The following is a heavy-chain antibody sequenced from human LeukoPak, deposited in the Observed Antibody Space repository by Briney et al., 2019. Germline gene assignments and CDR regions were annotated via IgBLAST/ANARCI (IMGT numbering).Heavy chain of an antibody. CDR1: QFTFNSYA. D-gene: IGHD3-9*01. V-gene: IGHV3-30-3*01. J-gene: IGHJ4*02. CDR3: ARGRRYFDWLVDYFDF. Sequence: GGSLRLSCVGSQFTFNSYALHWVRQAPGKGLEWVAVISYDGTHKYYADSVKGRFTISRDNAKNSLYLQMTSLRAEDTALYYCARGRRYFDWLVDYFDFWGQGTLVTVSS. CDR2: ISYDGTHK.